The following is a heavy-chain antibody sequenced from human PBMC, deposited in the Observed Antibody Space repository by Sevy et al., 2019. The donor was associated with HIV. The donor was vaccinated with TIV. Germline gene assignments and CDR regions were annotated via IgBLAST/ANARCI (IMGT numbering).Heavy chain of an antibody. Sequence: GGSLRLSCAASGFTFNSYGMLWVRQAPIKGLEWVASIYYDGNNKYYADSVKGRFTISRDESKNTLYLQMNSLRAEDTAVYYCARDSNEYGDYRLSYYFDYWGQGALVTVSS. CDR2: IYYDGNNK. D-gene: IGHD4-17*01. V-gene: IGHV3-33*01. J-gene: IGHJ4*02. CDR3: ARDSNEYGDYRLSYYFDY. CDR1: GFTFNSYG.